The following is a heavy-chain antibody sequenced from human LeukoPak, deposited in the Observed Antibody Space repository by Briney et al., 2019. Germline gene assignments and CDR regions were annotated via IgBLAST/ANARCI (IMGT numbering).Heavy chain of an antibody. J-gene: IGHJ2*01. CDR1: GGSISSSNKY. D-gene: IGHD6-13*01. V-gene: IGHV4-39*07. CDR3: ARVYYSSSYDYWHFDL. Sequence: PSETLSLTCTVSGGSISSSNKYWGWIRQSPGKGLEWIGNIHYTGSTYYNPSLKSRVTISVDTSKNQFSLKLSSVTAADTAVYYCARVYYSSSYDYWHFDLWGRGTLVTVSS. CDR2: IHYTGST.